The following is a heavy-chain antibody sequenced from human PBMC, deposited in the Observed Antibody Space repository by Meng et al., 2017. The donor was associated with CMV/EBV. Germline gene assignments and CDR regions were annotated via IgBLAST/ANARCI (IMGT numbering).Heavy chain of an antibody. V-gene: IGHV3-23*01. J-gene: IGHJ4*02. D-gene: IGHD6-19*01. CDR2: INFSGDGT. CDR3: ARDGSAWSRDY. Sequence: LSCVASGFTFRLAGMTWVRQAPGKGLEWVSTINFSGDGTYYADSVKGRFTISRDSAKNSLYLQMDSLRAEDTAVYYCARDGSAWSRDYWGQGTLVTVSS. CDR1: GFTFRLAG.